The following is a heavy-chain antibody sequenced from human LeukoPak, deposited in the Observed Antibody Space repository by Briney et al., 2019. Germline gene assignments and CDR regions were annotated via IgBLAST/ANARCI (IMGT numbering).Heavy chain of an antibody. Sequence: GGSLRVSCAASGFTFSSYWMSWVRQAPGKGLEWVANIKQDGSEKYYVDSVKGRFTISRDNAKNSVFLQMHSLRAEDTAVYYCARDGGGWTFFDYWGQGTPVTVSS. CDR1: GFTFSSYW. CDR2: IKQDGSEK. CDR3: ARDGGGWTFFDY. V-gene: IGHV3-7*04. D-gene: IGHD6-19*01. J-gene: IGHJ4*02.